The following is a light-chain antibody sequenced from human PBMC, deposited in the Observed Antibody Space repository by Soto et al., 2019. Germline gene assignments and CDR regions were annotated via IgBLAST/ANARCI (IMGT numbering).Light chain of an antibody. V-gene: IGKV1-5*03. CDR1: QSISSW. J-gene: IGKJ4*01. Sequence: DIQMTQSPSTLSASVGDRVTITCRASQSISSWLAWYQQKPGKAPNLLIYKASSLESGVPSRFSGSGSGTECTLTVSSLQPYDFATYYCQQYDSYPLTFGGGTKVEIK. CDR2: KAS. CDR3: QQYDSYPLT.